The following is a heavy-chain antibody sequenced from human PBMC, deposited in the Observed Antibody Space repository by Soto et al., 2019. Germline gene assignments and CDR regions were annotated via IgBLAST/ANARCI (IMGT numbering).Heavy chain of an antibody. V-gene: IGHV3-30*18. D-gene: IGHD4-17*01. CDR2: ISYDGSNK. Sequence: QVQLVESGGGVVQPGRSLRLSCAASGFTFSSYGMHWVRQAPGKGLEWVAVISYDGSNKYYADSVKGRFTISRDNSKNTLYLQMNSLRAEDTAVYYCAKRLTVTTYRGFYYYYGMDVWGQGTTVTVSS. J-gene: IGHJ6*02. CDR1: GFTFSSYG. CDR3: AKRLTVTTYRGFYYYYGMDV.